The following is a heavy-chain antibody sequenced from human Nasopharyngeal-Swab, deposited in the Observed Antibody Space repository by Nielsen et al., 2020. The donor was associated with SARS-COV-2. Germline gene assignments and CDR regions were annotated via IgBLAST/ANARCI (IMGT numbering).Heavy chain of an antibody. D-gene: IGHD3-22*01. CDR1: GGTFSSYA. V-gene: IGHV1-69*13. Sequence: SVKVSCEASGGTFSSYAISWVRQAPGQGLEWMGGIIPIFGTAYYAQKFQGRVTITADESTSTAYMELSSLRSEDTAVYYCARASSGYSWFDPWGQGTLVTVSS. CDR3: ARASSGYSWFDP. J-gene: IGHJ5*02. CDR2: IIPIFGTA.